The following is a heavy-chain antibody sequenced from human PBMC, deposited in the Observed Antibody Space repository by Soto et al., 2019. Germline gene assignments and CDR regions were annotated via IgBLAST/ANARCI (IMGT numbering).Heavy chain of an antibody. Sequence: PGGSLRLSCAASGFTFSSYSMNWVRQAPGKGLEWVSSISSSSSYIYYADSVKGRFTISRDNAKNSLYLQMNSLRAEDTAVYYCARAPPQYDYGDYVDYFDYWGQGTLVTVSS. V-gene: IGHV3-21*01. J-gene: IGHJ4*02. D-gene: IGHD4-17*01. CDR2: ISSSSSYI. CDR3: ARAPPQYDYGDYVDYFDY. CDR1: GFTFSSYS.